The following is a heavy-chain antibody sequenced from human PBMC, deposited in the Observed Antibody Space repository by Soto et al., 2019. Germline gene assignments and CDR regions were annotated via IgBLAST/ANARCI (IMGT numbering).Heavy chain of an antibody. V-gene: IGHV3-7*01. J-gene: IGHJ4*02. CDR3: ARDPVCSGGSCYDY. CDR2: IKQDGSEI. D-gene: IGHD2-15*01. Sequence: EVQLVESGGGLVQPGGSLRLSCAASGFTFNRYWMTWVRQAPGKGLEWVANIKQDGSEIYYVDSVKGRFTISRDNAENYLYLQLNSLRAEDTAVYYCARDPVCSGGSCYDYWGQGPLVTVSS. CDR1: GFTFNRYW.